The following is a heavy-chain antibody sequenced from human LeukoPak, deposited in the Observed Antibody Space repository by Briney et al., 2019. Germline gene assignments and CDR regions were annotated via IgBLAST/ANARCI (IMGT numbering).Heavy chain of an antibody. Sequence: GGSLRLSCAASGFTFNTYWMSWVRQAPGKGLEWVANIKQDGSEKYYVDSVRGRFTISRDNAKNSLYLQMNSLRAEDTAVYYCARDGNWNYDYWGQGTLVTVSS. D-gene: IGHD1-7*01. CDR1: GFTFNTYW. CDR2: IKQDGSEK. V-gene: IGHV3-7*01. J-gene: IGHJ4*02. CDR3: ARDGNWNYDY.